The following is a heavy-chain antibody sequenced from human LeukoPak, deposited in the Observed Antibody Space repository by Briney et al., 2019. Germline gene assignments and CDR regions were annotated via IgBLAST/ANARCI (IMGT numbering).Heavy chain of an antibody. Sequence: GGSLRLSCAASGFTVSTNYMSWVRQAPGKGLEWVSVIYSGGSTYYADSVKGRFTISRDNSKNTLYLQMNSLRADDTAVYYCARYYHDSSGYPYYFDYWGQGALVTVSS. J-gene: IGHJ4*02. CDR2: IYSGGST. D-gene: IGHD3-22*01. V-gene: IGHV3-53*01. CDR1: GFTVSTNY. CDR3: ARYYHDSSGYPYYFDY.